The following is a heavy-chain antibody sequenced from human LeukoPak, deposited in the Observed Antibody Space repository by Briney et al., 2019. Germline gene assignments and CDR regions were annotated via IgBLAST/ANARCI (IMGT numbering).Heavy chain of an antibody. D-gene: IGHD5-24*01. Sequence: GESLKISCKGSGYSFTSYWIGWARQMPGKGLEWMGIIYPGDSDTRYSPSFQGQVTISADKSISTAYLQWSSLKASDTAMYYCARQGRWLQLRYYYYYYGMDVWGQGTTVTVSS. CDR2: IYPGDSDT. V-gene: IGHV5-51*01. CDR3: ARQGRWLQLRYYYYYYGMDV. CDR1: GYSFTSYW. J-gene: IGHJ6*02.